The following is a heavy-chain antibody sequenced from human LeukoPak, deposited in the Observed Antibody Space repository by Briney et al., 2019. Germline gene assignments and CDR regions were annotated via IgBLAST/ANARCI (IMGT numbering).Heavy chain of an antibody. J-gene: IGHJ4*02. CDR1: GFTLDDYA. D-gene: IGHD6-13*01. CDR2: ISWNSGSI. CDR3: AKDISVGSSSGFDY. Sequence: GRSLRLSCAASGFTLDDYAMHWVRQAPGKGLEWVSGISWNSGSIGYADSVKGRFTISRDNAKNSLYLQMNSLKAEDMALYYCAKDISVGSSSGFDYWGQGTLVTVSS. V-gene: IGHV3-9*03.